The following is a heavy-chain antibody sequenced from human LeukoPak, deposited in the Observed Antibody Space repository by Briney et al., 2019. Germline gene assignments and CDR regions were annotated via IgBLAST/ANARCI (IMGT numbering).Heavy chain of an antibody. V-gene: IGHV3-49*03. J-gene: IGHJ4*02. Sequence: GGSLRLSCTASGFTFGDYSMSWFRQAAGKGLEWVGFIRSKAYGWTIQYAASVRGRFTISRDDSKSIAYLQMDSLKTEDTAMYYCTRNPYYDFCCFDYWGQGTLVTVSS. CDR2: IRSKAYGWTI. CDR1: GFTFGDYS. D-gene: IGHD3-3*01. CDR3: TRNPYYDFCCFDY.